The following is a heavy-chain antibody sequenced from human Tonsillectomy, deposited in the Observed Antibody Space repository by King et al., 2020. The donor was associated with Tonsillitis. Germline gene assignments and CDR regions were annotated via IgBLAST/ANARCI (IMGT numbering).Heavy chain of an antibody. CDR1: GITVSTNY. J-gene: IGHJ4*02. V-gene: IGHV3-53*01. CDR3: ASALWFGPPNY. D-gene: IGHD3-10*01. Sequence: EVQLVESGGGLIQPGGSLRLSCAASGITVSTNYMSWVRQAPGKGLDWVSIIYRDGNTYYADSVRGRFTISRDNSENTLFLQMNNLRVEDTAVYYCASALWFGPPNYWGQGTVVTVSS. CDR2: IYRDGNT.